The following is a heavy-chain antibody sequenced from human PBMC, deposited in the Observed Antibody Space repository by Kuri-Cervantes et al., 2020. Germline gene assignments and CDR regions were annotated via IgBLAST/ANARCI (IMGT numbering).Heavy chain of an antibody. CDR1: GYTFTGYY. D-gene: IGHD2-21*02. CDR2: INPNGGGT. V-gene: IGHV1-2*02. J-gene: IGHJ3*02. CDR3: ARECGGDCYSGGAAFDI. Sequence: ATVKHSCKAPGYTFTGYYMHWVRQAPGQGLEWMGWINPNGGGTNYAQKFQGRVTMTRDTSISTAYMELSRLRSDDTAVYYCARECGGDCYSGGAAFDIWGQGTMVTVSS.